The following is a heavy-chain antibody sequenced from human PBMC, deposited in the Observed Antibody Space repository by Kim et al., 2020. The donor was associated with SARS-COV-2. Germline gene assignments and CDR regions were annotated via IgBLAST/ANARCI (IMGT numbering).Heavy chain of an antibody. J-gene: IGHJ5*02. V-gene: IGHV1-8*01. Sequence: AQKFQGRVTMTRDTTISTAYMELSSLRSEDTAVYYCARVFLTGSNWFDPWGQGTLVTVSS. CDR3: ARVFLTGSNWFDP. D-gene: IGHD3-9*01.